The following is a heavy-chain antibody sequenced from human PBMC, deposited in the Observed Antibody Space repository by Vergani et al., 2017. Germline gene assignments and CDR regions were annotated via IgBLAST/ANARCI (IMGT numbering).Heavy chain of an antibody. CDR3: ARGAGYSGYHGWFDP. V-gene: IGHV1-2*04. J-gene: IGHJ5*02. D-gene: IGHD5-12*01. Sequence: QVQLVQSGAEVKKPGASVKVSCKASGYTFTGYYMHWVRQAPGQGLEWMGWINPNSGGTNYAQKFQGWVTMTRDTSISTAYMERSRLRSDDTAVYYCARGAGYSGYHGWFDPWGQGTLVTVSS. CDR2: INPNSGGT. CDR1: GYTFTGYY.